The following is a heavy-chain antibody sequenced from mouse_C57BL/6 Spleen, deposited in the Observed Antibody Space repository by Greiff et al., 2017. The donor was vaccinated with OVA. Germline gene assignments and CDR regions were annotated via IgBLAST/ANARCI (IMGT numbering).Heavy chain of an antibody. J-gene: IGHJ3*01. Sequence: EVQLVESEGGLVQPGSSMKLSCTASGFTFSDYYMAWVRQVPEKGLEWVANINYDGSSTYYLDSLKSRFIISRDNAKNILYLQMSSLKSEDTATYYCARGGHYYGSSSAWFAYWGQGTLVTVSA. CDR2: INYDGSST. V-gene: IGHV5-16*01. CDR1: GFTFSDYY. D-gene: IGHD1-1*01. CDR3: ARGGHYYGSSSAWFAY.